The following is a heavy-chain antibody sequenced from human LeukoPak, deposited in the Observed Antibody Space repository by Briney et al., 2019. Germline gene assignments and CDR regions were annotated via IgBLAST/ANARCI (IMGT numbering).Heavy chain of an antibody. J-gene: IGHJ4*02. Sequence: SETLSLTCTVSGVSVSCGSYYWSWIRQPPGKGLEWIGYIYYSGSTNYNPSLKSRVTISVDTSKNQFSLKLSSVTAVDTAVYYCASTSHDSSGYYPHNFDYWGQGTLVTVSS. D-gene: IGHD3-22*01. CDR2: IYYSGST. CDR1: GVSVSCGSYY. CDR3: ASTSHDSSGYYPHNFDY. V-gene: IGHV4-61*01.